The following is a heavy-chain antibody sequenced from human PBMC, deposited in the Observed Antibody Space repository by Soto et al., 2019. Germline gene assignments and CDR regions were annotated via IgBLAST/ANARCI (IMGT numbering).Heavy chain of an antibody. J-gene: IGHJ4*02. Sequence: GASVKVFCKVSRYTPTELPLHRVRQAPGKRLEWMGGFDPEDGETIYAQKFQGRVTMTEDTSTDTAYMELSSLRSEDTAVYYCATQLTPLVVGATQSLDYWGQGTLVTVSS. CDR2: FDPEDGET. D-gene: IGHD1-26*01. V-gene: IGHV1-24*01. CDR3: ATQLTPLVVGATQSLDY. CDR1: RYTPTELP.